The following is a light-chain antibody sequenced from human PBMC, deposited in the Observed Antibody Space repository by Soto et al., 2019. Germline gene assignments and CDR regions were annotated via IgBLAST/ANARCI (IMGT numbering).Light chain of an antibody. CDR1: QSVGNS. J-gene: IGKJ5*01. CDR3: QQYKNWPEYT. CDR2: GAS. Sequence: MDLTQSPATLSLSPWEGATLSCRASQSVGNSLAWYQQIPGQAPRLLIYGASTRVTGIPARFSGSGSGTEFTLTITSLQSDDFAVYYCQQYKNWPEYTFGQGTRLEIK. V-gene: IGKV3-15*01.